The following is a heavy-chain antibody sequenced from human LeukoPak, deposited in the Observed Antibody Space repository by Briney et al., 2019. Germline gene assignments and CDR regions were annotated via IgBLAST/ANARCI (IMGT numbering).Heavy chain of an antibody. Sequence: PGGSLSLSCAASGFTVSSNFLSWVRQPPGKGLEWGSDIYSGGSTYYADSVKGRFTISRDNSKNTLYLQMNSLRAEDTHVYYCTRGGGGSFPHYWGQGTLVTVSS. CDR3: TRGGGGSFPHY. CDR2: IYSGGST. CDR1: GFTVSSNF. D-gene: IGHD2-21*01. V-gene: IGHV3-53*01. J-gene: IGHJ4*02.